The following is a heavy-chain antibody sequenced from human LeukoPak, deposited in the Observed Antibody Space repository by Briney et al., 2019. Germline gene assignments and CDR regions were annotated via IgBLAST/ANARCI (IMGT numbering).Heavy chain of an antibody. V-gene: IGHV3-7*01. CDR1: EFTFSSYW. D-gene: IGHD6-19*01. CDR2: IKQDGSER. CDR3: ARDGGWYRDY. Sequence: GGSLRLSCAASEFTFSSYWMSWVRQAPGKGLEWVANIKQDGSERNYVDSATGRFTISRDNAKNSLYLQMNSLRAEDTAVYYCARDGGWYRDYWGQGTLVTVSS. J-gene: IGHJ4*02.